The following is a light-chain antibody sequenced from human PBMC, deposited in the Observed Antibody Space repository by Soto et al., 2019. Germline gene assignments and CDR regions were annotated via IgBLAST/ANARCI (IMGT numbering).Light chain of an antibody. CDR2: GAS. CDR3: QQYGSVPLT. J-gene: IGKJ4*01. V-gene: IGKV3-20*01. Sequence: EIVLTQSPGTLSLSPGERATLSCRARERVSTSYLAWYQQKPGQAPRLLIHGASSRATGIPDRFSGSGSGADFALTISRLEPEDFAVYYCQQYGSVPLTFGGGTKVQI. CDR1: ERVSTSY.